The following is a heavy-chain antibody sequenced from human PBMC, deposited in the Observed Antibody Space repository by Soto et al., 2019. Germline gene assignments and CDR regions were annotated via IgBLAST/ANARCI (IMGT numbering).Heavy chain of an antibody. CDR1: GHTFTSYD. V-gene: IGHV1-8*01. CDR3: ARGFSSSWYIGKDYYGMDV. Sequence: ASVKVSCKASGHTFTSYDINWVRHAPGQGLGWMGWMNPNRGNTGYAQRFQGKVTLSRNTSLSRAYMELSSLRSEDTAVYYCARGFSSSWYIGKDYYGMDVWGQGPTVTVSS. J-gene: IGHJ6*02. CDR2: MNPNRGNT. D-gene: IGHD6-13*01.